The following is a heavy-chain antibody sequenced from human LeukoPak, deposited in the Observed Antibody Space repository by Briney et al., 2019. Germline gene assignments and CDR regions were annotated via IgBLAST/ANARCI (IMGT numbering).Heavy chain of an antibody. D-gene: IGHD1-26*01. Sequence: GGSLRLSCAASGFTFSSYGMHWVRQAPGKGLEWVAFIRYDGSNKYYADSVKGRFTISRDNSKNTLYLQMNSLRAEDTAVYYCARDKPWELLRTYAFDIWGQGTMVTVSS. V-gene: IGHV3-30*02. J-gene: IGHJ3*02. CDR3: ARDKPWELLRTYAFDI. CDR2: IRYDGSNK. CDR1: GFTFSSYG.